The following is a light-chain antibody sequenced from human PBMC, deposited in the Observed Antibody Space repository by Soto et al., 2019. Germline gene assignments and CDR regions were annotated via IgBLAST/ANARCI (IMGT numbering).Light chain of an antibody. CDR3: QQYGSAPWT. CDR2: AAS. V-gene: IGKV3-20*01. Sequence: EIVLTQSPGTLPLSPGERATLSCRASLSVASNYLAWYQQKPGQAPRLLIYAASGRATGIPDRFSGSGSGTDFTLTISRLEPEDFAVYYCQQYGSAPWTFGQGTKLEIK. J-gene: IGKJ1*01. CDR1: LSVASNY.